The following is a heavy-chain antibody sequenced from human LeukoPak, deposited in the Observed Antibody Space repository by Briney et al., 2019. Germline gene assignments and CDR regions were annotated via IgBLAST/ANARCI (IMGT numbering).Heavy chain of an antibody. CDR2: ISAYNGNT. D-gene: IGHD2-15*01. J-gene: IGHJ6*03. V-gene: IGHV1-18*01. CDR3: ARVGYCSGGSCPPNDYYYYYYMDV. Sequence: ASVKVSCKASGYTFTSYGISWVRQAPGQGLEWMGWISAYNGNTNYAQKLQGRVTMTTDTSTSTAYMELRSLRSDDTAVYYCARVGYCSGGSCPPNDYYYYYYMDVWGKGTTVTISS. CDR1: GYTFTSYG.